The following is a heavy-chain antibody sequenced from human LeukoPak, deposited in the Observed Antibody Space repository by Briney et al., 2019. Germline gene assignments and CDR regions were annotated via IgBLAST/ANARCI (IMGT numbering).Heavy chain of an antibody. V-gene: IGHV3-11*01. Sequence: TSGGSLRLSCAASGFTFSDYYMSWIRQAPGKGLQWVSYISSSGSTIYYAGSVKGRFTISRDNAENSLYLQMNSLRAEDTAVYYCARDVPYFYGMDVWGQGTTVTVSS. CDR2: ISSSGSTI. CDR1: GFTFSDYY. J-gene: IGHJ6*02. CDR3: ARDVPYFYGMDV.